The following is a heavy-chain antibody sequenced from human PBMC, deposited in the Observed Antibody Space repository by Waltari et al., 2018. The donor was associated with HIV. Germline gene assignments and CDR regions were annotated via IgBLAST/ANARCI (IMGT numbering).Heavy chain of an antibody. V-gene: IGHV4-34*01. CDR1: GGSFKGSF. Sequence: VRLDQWGSGLLNPSQTLSLTCAVSGGSFKGSFWNWVRRIPGRGLEWIGDVNYRGDTNYNPSLKSRASLSSDTSKNQFSLRLTSLTAADSATYYCARAYNSGPTPHNYYYYGIDVWGRGTTVIVSS. CDR2: VNYRGDT. D-gene: IGHD6-19*01. J-gene: IGHJ6*02. CDR3: ARAYNSGPTPHNYYYYGIDV.